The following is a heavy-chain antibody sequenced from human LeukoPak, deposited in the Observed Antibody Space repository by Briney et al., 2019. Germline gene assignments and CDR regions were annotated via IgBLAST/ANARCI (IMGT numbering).Heavy chain of an antibody. CDR2: IRYDGSNK. CDR1: GFTFSSYG. CDR3: ARDRNFGDYAGDFDY. D-gene: IGHD4-17*01. J-gene: IGHJ4*02. Sequence: GGSLRLSCASSGFTFSSYGMHWVRQAPGKGLEWVTFIRYDGSNKYYADSVKGRFTISRDNSKNTLYLRMNSLRAEDTALYYCARDRNFGDYAGDFDYWGQGTLVTVSS. V-gene: IGHV3-30*02.